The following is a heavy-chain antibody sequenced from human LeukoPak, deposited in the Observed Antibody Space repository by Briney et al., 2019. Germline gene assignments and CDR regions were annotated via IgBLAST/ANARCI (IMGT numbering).Heavy chain of an antibody. CDR1: GDSVSSISAA. J-gene: IGHJ5*02. D-gene: IGHD4-17*01. CDR2: TYYRSKWYN. V-gene: IGHV6-1*01. CDR3: AREPVDYGDYNWFDP. Sequence: SQTLSLTCAISGDSVSSISAAWNWIRQSPSRGLEWLGRTYYRSKWYNDYAVSVKSRITINPDTSKNQFSLQLNSVTPEDTAVYYRAREPVDYGDYNWFDPWGQGTLVTVSS.